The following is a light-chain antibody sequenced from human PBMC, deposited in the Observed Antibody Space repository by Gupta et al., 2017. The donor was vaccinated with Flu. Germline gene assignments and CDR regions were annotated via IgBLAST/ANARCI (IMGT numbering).Light chain of an antibody. V-gene: IGKV3-15*01. CDR1: QDIRSN. Sequence: LLVSPGDGATISCRISQDIRSNLAWYQQKPGQAPRLLIFGASARATGVPARFSGSGSGTEFTLTISSLQSEDFGVYYCQQYSQRPPYTFGQGTKLEIK. CDR2: GAS. J-gene: IGKJ2*01. CDR3: QQYSQRPPYT.